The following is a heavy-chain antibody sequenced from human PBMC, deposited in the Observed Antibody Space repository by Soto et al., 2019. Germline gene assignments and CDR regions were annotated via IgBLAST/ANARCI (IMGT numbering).Heavy chain of an antibody. CDR2: ISSSSSTI. CDR1: GFTFSSYS. CDR3: ARDALMVYAINYYYYGMDV. Sequence: GGSLRLSCAASGFTFSSYSMNWVRQAPGKGLEWVSYISSSSSTIYYADSVKGRFTISRDNAKNSLYLQVNSLRDEDTAVYYCARDALMVYAINYYYYGMDVWGQGTTVTVSS. D-gene: IGHD2-8*01. V-gene: IGHV3-48*02. J-gene: IGHJ6*02.